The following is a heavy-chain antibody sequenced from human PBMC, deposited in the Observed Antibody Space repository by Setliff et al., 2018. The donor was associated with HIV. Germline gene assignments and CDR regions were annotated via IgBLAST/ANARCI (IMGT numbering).Heavy chain of an antibody. CDR2: ISGSGSNT. CDR1: GFIFRNYA. D-gene: IGHD3-9*01. Sequence: GGSLRLSCAASGFIFRNYAMSWVRPAPGKGLEWVSAISGSGSNTDYADSVKGRFTISRDSSKNTLYLQMTSLRAEDTAMYYCAKERGPLRYFDWLSTFDQWGQGKLVTVSS. CDR3: AKERGPLRYFDWLSTFDQ. V-gene: IGHV3-23*01. J-gene: IGHJ4*02.